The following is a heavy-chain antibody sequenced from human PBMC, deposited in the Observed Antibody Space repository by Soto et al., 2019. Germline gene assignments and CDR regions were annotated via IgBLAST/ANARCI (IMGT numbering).Heavy chain of an antibody. CDR1: GFTFSRSS. D-gene: IGHD2-2*01. CDR3: TRAYSSSFAD. V-gene: IGHV3-21*01. CDR2: ISDGSTYI. Sequence: LRLSCVASGFTFSRSSMKWARQAPGKGLEWVSSISDGSTYIYYADSVKGRFTVSRDNAKNSLYLQMDSLRVEDTAVYYCTRAYSSSFADWGQGTLVTVSS. J-gene: IGHJ4*02.